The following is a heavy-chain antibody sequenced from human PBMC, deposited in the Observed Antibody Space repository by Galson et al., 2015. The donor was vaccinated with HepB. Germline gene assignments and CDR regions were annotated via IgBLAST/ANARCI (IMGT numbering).Heavy chain of an antibody. V-gene: IGHV3-15*07. CDR1: GFTFSNAW. J-gene: IGHJ4*02. D-gene: IGHD3-16*01. Sequence: SLRLSCAVSGFTFSNAWMNWVRQAPGMGLEWVGRIKSKSDGGTTDYAAPVKGRFTMSRDDSKSTLYLEMNSLKVEDTAVYYCTTDHYDNVWGRADYWGQGTLVTVSS. CDR2: IKSKSDGGTT. CDR3: TTDHYDNVWGRADY.